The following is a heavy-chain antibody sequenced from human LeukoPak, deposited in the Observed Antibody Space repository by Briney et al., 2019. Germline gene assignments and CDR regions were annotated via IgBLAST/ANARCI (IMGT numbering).Heavy chain of an antibody. CDR3: ARGWGYFDY. V-gene: IGHV4-59*08. D-gene: IGHD3-16*01. CDR1: GGSISSYY. Sequence: LETLSLTCTVSGGSISSYYWSWIRQPPGKGLEWIGYIYYSVSTNYNPSLKSRVTISVDTSKNQFSLKLSSVTAADTAVYYCARGWGYFDYWGQGALVTVSS. CDR2: IYYSVST. J-gene: IGHJ4*02.